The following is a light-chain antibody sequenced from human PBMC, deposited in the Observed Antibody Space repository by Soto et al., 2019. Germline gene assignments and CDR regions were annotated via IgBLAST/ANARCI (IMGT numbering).Light chain of an antibody. CDR1: SSDIGAYNF. V-gene: IGLV2-14*03. J-gene: IGLJ2*01. CDR2: DVN. Sequence: QSVLTQPASVSGSPGQSITISCTGTSSDIGAYNFVSWYQQHPGKAPKLMLYDVNIRPSGVSNRFSGSKSGNPASLTISGRKAEDEVDYYCTSWTTSTNMIFGGGPKVTAL. CDR3: TSWTTSTNMI.